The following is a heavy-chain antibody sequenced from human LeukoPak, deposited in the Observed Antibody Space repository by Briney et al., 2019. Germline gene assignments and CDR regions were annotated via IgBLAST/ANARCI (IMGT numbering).Heavy chain of an antibody. Sequence: ASVKVSCKASGYTFTGYYMHWVRQAPGQGLEWMGWINVNSGATKSAQKFHGRVTMTRDTSIGTAYMELSSLRSDDTAVYYCAREGKYSGYDSAGFDYWGQGTLVTVSS. CDR3: AREGKYSGYDSAGFDY. J-gene: IGHJ4*02. CDR2: INVNSGAT. D-gene: IGHD5-12*01. V-gene: IGHV1-2*02. CDR1: GYTFTGYY.